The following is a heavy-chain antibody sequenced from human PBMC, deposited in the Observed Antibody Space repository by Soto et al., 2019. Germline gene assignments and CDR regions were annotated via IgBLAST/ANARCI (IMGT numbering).Heavy chain of an antibody. V-gene: IGHV3-33*01. J-gene: IGHJ5*02. CDR1: GFTFSSYG. CDR2: IWYDGGNK. Sequence: QVQLVESGGGVVQPGRSLRLSCAASGFTFSSYGMHWVRQAPGKGLEWVAVIWYDGGNKYYADSVKGRFTISRDNSKNTLYLQMNSRRAEDTAVYYCARPAVTTVTTHWFDPWGQGTLVTVSS. CDR3: ARPAVTTVTTHWFDP. D-gene: IGHD4-4*01.